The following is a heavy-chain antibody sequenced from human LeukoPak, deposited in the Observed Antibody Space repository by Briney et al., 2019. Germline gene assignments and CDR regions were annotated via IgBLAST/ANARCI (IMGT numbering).Heavy chain of an antibody. Sequence: GGSLRLSCAASGFTFSSYEMNWVRQAPGKGLEWVSYISSSGSTIDYADSVKGRFTISRDNAKNSLYLQMNSLRAEDTAVYYCAGPLGAANYYYYGMDVWGKGTTVTVSS. D-gene: IGHD4/OR15-4a*01. CDR1: GFTFSSYE. J-gene: IGHJ6*04. CDR2: ISSSGSTI. V-gene: IGHV3-48*03. CDR3: AGPLGAANYYYYGMDV.